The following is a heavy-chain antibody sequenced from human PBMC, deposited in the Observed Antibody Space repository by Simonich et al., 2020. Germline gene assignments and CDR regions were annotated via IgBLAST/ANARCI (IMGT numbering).Heavy chain of an antibody. CDR2: IRSKANRYAT. CDR3: TSAGDLDY. Sequence: EVQLVESGGGLVQPGGSLRLSCAASGFPFSGCAMHWVRQACGKGLEWVGRIRSKANRYATAYAASVKGRFTISRDDSKNTAYLQMNSLKTEDTAVYYCTSAGDLDYWGQGTLVTVSS. D-gene: IGHD7-27*01. CDR1: GFPFSGCA. V-gene: IGHV3-73*01. J-gene: IGHJ4*02.